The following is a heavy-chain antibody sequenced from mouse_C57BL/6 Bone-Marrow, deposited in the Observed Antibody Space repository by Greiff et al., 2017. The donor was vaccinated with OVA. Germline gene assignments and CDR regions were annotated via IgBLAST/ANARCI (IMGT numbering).Heavy chain of an antibody. CDR2: INPNNGGT. Sequence: VQLQQSGPELVKPVASVKIPCKASGYTFTDYNMDWVKQSHGKSLEWIGDINPNNGGTIYNQKFKGKATLTVDKSSSTAYMELRSLTSEDTAVYYCAKGGGSPWYFDVWGTGTTVTVSS. D-gene: IGHD1-1*02. J-gene: IGHJ1*03. V-gene: IGHV1-18*01. CDR3: AKGGGSPWYFDV. CDR1: GYTFTDYN.